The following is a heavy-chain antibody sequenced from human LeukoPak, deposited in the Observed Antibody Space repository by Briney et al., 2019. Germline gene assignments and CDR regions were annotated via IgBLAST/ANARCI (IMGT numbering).Heavy chain of an antibody. J-gene: IGHJ6*02. CDR3: AAPVTTLRSYGMDV. CDR2: INPNSGGT. CDR1: GYTFTSYY. Sequence: ASVKVSCKASGYTFTSYYMHWVRQAPGQGLEWMGRINPNSGGTNYAQKFQGRVTMTRDTSISTAYMELSRLRSDDTAVYYCAAPVTTLRSYGMDVWGQGTTVTVSS. D-gene: IGHD4-11*01. V-gene: IGHV1-2*06.